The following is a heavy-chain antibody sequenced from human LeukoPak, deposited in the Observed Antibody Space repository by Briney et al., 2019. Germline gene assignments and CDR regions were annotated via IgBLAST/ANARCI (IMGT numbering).Heavy chain of an antibody. CDR2: IYTSGST. J-gene: IGHJ6*02. Sequence: SQTLSLTCTVSGGSISSGSYYWSWIRQPAGKGLEWIGRIYTSGSTNYNPSLKSRVTISVDTSKSQFSLKLSSVTAADTAVYYCARGPGYYYYGMDVWGQGTTVTVSS. CDR3: ARGPGYYYYGMDV. V-gene: IGHV4-61*02. CDR1: GGSISSGSYY.